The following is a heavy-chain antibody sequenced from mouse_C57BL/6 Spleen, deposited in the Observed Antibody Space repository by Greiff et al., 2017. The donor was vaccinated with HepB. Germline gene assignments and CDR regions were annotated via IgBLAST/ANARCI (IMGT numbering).Heavy chain of an antibody. V-gene: IGHV1-55*01. CDR3: ARVYYDYDGNAMDY. D-gene: IGHD2-4*01. CDR2: IYPGSGST. J-gene: IGHJ4*01. CDR1: GYTFTSYW. Sequence: QVQLQQPGAELVKPGASVKMSCKASGYTFTSYWITWVKQRPGQGLEWIGDIYPGSGSTNYNEKFKSKATLTVDTSSSTAYMQLSSLTSEDSAVYYCARVYYDYDGNAMDYWGQGTSVTVSS.